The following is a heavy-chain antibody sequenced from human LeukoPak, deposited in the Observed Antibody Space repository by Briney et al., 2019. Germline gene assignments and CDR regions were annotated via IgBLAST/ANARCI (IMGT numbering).Heavy chain of an antibody. D-gene: IGHD2/OR15-2a*01. V-gene: IGHV3-23*01. CDR1: GFTFSSYA. CDR2: ISGSGGST. J-gene: IGHJ5*02. Sequence: PGGSLRLSCAASGFTFSSYAMSWVRQAPGKGLEWVSAISGSGGSTYYADSVKGRFTISRDNSKNPLYLQMSSLRAEDKAVYYCAKGPLPSFLWDWFDPWGQGTLVTVSS. CDR3: AKGPLPSFLWDWFDP.